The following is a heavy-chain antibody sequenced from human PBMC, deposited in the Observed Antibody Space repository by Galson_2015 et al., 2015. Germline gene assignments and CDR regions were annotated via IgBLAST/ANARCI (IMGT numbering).Heavy chain of an antibody. Sequence: SLRLSCAASGFTFSSYAMSWVRQAPGKGLEWVSAISGSGDSTYYADSVKGRFTISRDNSKNTLYLQMNSLRAEDTAVYYCAKRKPLILTGYYFDYWGQGTLVTVSS. J-gene: IGHJ4*02. V-gene: IGHV3-23*01. CDR2: ISGSGDST. D-gene: IGHD3-9*01. CDR3: AKRKPLILTGYYFDY. CDR1: GFTFSSYA.